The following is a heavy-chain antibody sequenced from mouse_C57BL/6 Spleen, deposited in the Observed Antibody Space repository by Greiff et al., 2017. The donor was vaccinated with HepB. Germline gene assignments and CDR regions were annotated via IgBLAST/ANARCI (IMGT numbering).Heavy chain of an antibody. CDR3: ASSSTMVTTPFAY. J-gene: IGHJ3*01. Sequence: EVQRVESGGGLVKPGGSLKLSCAASGFTFSSYAMSWVRQTPEKRLEWVATISDGGSYTYYPDNVKGRFTISRDNAKNNLYLQMSHLKSEDTAMYYCASSSTMVTTPFAYWGQGTLVTVSA. D-gene: IGHD2-2*01. CDR1: GFTFSSYA. V-gene: IGHV5-4*01. CDR2: ISDGGSYT.